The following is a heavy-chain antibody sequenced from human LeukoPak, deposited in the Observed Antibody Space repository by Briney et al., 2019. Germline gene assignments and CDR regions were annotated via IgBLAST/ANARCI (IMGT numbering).Heavy chain of an antibody. CDR3: ARSTTVTTGRDY. Sequence: GGSLRLSCAASGFTFSSYGMNWVRQAPGKGLEWVSYLSSSSNAIYYADSVKGRFTISRDNAKNSLYLQMNSLRAEDTAVYYCARSTTVTTGRDYWGQGTLVTVSS. CDR1: GFTFSSYG. CDR2: LSSSSNAI. J-gene: IGHJ4*02. D-gene: IGHD4-17*01. V-gene: IGHV3-48*01.